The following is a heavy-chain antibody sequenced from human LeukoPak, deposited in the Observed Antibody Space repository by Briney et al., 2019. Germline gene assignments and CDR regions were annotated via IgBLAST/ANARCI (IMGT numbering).Heavy chain of an antibody. Sequence: PGGSLRLSCAASGFTFSSYAMSWVRQAPGKGLEWVSAISGSGGSTYYADSVKGRFTISRDNSKNTLYLQMNSLRAEDTAVYYCAKVGCSSTSCSYHYYYGMDVWGQGTTVTVSS. V-gene: IGHV3-23*01. J-gene: IGHJ6*02. CDR2: ISGSGGST. D-gene: IGHD2-2*01. CDR1: GFTFSSYA. CDR3: AKVGCSSTSCSYHYYYGMDV.